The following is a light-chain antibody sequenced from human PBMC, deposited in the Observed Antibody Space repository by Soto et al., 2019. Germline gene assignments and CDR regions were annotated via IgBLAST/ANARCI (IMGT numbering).Light chain of an antibody. CDR2: AAS. J-gene: IGKJ4*01. CDR1: QGIRTD. Sequence: EIQMTQSPSSLSSSVGDSVTITCRASQGIRTDLGWYQQKPGKAPKRLIYAASSLQSGVPSRFSGSGSGTEFTLTSSSLHPEDFATYYCLQHNTYPLTFCGGTKVEIK. V-gene: IGKV1-17*01. CDR3: LQHNTYPLT.